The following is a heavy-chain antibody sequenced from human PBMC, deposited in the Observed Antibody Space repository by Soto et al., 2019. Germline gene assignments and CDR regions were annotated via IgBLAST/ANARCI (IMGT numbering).Heavy chain of an antibody. Sequence: SETLSLTCTVSGGSISSGDYYWSWIRQPPGKGLEWIGYIYYSGSTYYNPSLKSRVTLSVDTSKNQFSLKLSSVTAADTAVYYCARDVPLDYYDSSGYYFDYWGQGTLVTVSS. J-gene: IGHJ4*02. CDR3: ARDVPLDYYDSSGYYFDY. V-gene: IGHV4-30-4*01. D-gene: IGHD3-22*01. CDR1: GGSISSGDYY. CDR2: IYYSGST.